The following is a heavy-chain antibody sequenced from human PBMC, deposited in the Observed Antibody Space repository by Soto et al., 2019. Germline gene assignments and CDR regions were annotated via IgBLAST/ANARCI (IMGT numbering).Heavy chain of an antibody. J-gene: IGHJ5*02. CDR2: IYYSGST. D-gene: IGHD3-10*01. CDR1: GGSISSSSYY. CDR3: ASAKYYYGSGSARRWFDP. V-gene: IGHV4-39*01. Sequence: SETLSLTCTVSGGSISSSSYYWGWIRQPPGKGLEWIGSIYYSGSTYYNPSLKSRVTISVDTSKNQFSLKLSSVTAADTAVYYCASAKYYYGSGSARRWFDPWGQGTLVTVSS.